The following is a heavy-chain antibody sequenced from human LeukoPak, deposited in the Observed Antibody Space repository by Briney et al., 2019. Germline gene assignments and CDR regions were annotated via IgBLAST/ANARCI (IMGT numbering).Heavy chain of an antibody. CDR1: GYTFTSYD. J-gene: IGHJ6*03. CDR2: MNPNSGNT. Sequence: ASVKVSCKASGYTFTSYDINWVRQATGPGLEWMGWMNPNSGNTGYAQKFQGRVTMTRNTSTRTAYMELSTLRSEDTAVYYCARPRSREFWSGYFGYYYYYMDVWGKGTTVTVSS. D-gene: IGHD3-3*01. CDR3: ARPRSREFWSGYFGYYYYYMDV. V-gene: IGHV1-8*01.